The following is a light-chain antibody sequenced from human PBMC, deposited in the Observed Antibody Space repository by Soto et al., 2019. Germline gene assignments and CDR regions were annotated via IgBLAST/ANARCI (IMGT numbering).Light chain of an antibody. J-gene: IGLJ1*01. CDR1: SSNIGSNA. CDR2: SNN. Sequence: QSVLPQPPSASGTPGQRVTISCSGSSSNIGSNAVNWYQQLPGTAPKLLIYSNNQRPSGVPDRFSGSKSGTSASLVISRLQSEDEADYYCAAWDDSPNGHYVFGSGTKVTVL. CDR3: AAWDDSPNGHYV. V-gene: IGLV1-44*01.